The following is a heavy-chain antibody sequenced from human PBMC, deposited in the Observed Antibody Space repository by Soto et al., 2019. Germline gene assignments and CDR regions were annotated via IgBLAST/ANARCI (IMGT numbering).Heavy chain of an antibody. CDR2: ISGSGGST. CDR3: AKDLSDFWSGTYYFDY. CDR1: GFTFSSYA. D-gene: IGHD3-3*01. J-gene: IGHJ4*02. V-gene: IGHV3-23*01. Sequence: EVQLLESGGGLVQPGGSLRLSCAASGFTFSSYAMSWVRQAPGKGXXWXSAISGSGGSTYYADSVKGRFTISRDNSKNTLXLXXXXXRXEDTAVYYCAKDLSDFWSGTYYFDYWGQGTLVTVSS.